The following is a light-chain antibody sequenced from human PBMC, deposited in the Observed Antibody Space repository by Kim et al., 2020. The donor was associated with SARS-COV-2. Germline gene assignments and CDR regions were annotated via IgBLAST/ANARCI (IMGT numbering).Light chain of an antibody. Sequence: ELTQDPAVSVALGQTVRITCQGDSLRSYYASWYQQKPGQAPVLVIYGKNNRPSGIPDRFSGSSSGNTASLTITGAQAEDEADYYCNSRDSSGNHYVFGT. CDR3: NSRDSSGNHYV. J-gene: IGLJ1*01. V-gene: IGLV3-19*01. CDR1: SLRSYY. CDR2: GKN.